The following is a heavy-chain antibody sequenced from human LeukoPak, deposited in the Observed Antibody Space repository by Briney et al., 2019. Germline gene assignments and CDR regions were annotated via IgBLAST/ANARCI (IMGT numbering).Heavy chain of an antibody. CDR2: INPNSGGT. CDR3: AISGPARRDWFDP. J-gene: IGHJ5*02. V-gene: IGHV1-2*02. CDR1: GYTFTGYY. Sequence: ASVNVSFKASGYTFTGYYMHWVRQAPGQGLEWMGWINPNSGGTNYAQKFQGRVTMTRDWSISTGYMELSRLRSDDTAVYFCAISGPARRDWFDPWGQGTLVTVSS. D-gene: IGHD6-6*01.